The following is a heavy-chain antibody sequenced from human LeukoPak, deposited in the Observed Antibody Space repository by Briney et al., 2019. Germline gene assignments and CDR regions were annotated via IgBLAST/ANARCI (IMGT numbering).Heavy chain of an antibody. Sequence: SETLSLTCAVYGGSFSGYYWSWIRQPPGKGLEWIGEINHSGSTNYNPSLKSRVTISVDTSKNQFSLKLSSVTAADTAVLYCARGVWSGDYSLALDYWSQGTLVTVSS. J-gene: IGHJ4*02. CDR1: GGSFSGYY. CDR2: INHSGST. V-gene: IGHV4-34*01. D-gene: IGHD3-3*01. CDR3: ARGVWSGDYSLALDY.